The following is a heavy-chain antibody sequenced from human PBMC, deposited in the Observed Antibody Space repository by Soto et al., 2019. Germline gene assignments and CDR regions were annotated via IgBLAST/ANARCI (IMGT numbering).Heavy chain of an antibody. J-gene: IGHJ3*02. CDR2: ISAYNGNT. CDR1: GYTFTNYG. V-gene: IGHV1-18*01. D-gene: IGHD2-15*01. CDR3: ARAGYCSGDGCLVRAFDI. Sequence: QVQLVQYGAEVKKPGASVKVSCKASGYTFTNYGITWVRQAPGQGLEWMGWISAYNGNTNYAQKLQGRVTITTDTSTSTAYMELRSLRPDDTAVYYCARAGYCSGDGCLVRAFDIWGQGTMVTVSS.